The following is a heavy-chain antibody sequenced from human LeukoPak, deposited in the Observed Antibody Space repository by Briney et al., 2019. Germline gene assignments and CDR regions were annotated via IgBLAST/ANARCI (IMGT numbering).Heavy chain of an antibody. J-gene: IGHJ5*02. V-gene: IGHV3-23*01. CDR2: ITGSGST. D-gene: IGHD4-17*01. CDR1: GFTFSDYY. Sequence: GGSLRLSCAASGFTFSDYYMSWIRQAPGKGLQWVSTITGSGSTYYADSVKGRFTISRDNSQNTLYLQMNSLRAEDTAVYYCAKGYGDYMAWFDPWGQGTLVTVSS. CDR3: AKGYGDYMAWFDP.